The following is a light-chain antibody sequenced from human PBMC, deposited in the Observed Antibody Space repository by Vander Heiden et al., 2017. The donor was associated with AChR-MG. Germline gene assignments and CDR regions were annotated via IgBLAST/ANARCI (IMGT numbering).Light chain of an antibody. CDR1: QSLSNK. Sequence: EIVLTQSPVSISVSPGEDVILSCRATQSLSNKFALFQQHPGQPPRLLVYDTSTRATGVPGRFSGSGSGTDFTLTITGLAPEDFALYYCPQRHSWPRTFGQGTRV. CDR2: DTS. V-gene: IGKV3-11*01. J-gene: IGKJ1*01. CDR3: PQRHSWPRT.